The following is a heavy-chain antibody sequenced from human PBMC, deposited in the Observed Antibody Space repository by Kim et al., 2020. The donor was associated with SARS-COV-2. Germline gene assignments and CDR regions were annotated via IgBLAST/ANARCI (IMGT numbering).Heavy chain of an antibody. J-gene: IGHJ4*02. CDR3: ARGNSEILTAYPDY. Sequence: SVKVSCKASGGTFSSYAISWVRQAPGQGLEWMGRIIPIVGIANYAQKFQGRVTVTADKSTSTAYMELSSLRSEDTAVYYCARGNSEILTAYPDYWGQGTLVTVSS. D-gene: IGHD3-9*01. CDR2: IIPIVGIA. CDR1: GGTFSSYA. V-gene: IGHV1-69*04.